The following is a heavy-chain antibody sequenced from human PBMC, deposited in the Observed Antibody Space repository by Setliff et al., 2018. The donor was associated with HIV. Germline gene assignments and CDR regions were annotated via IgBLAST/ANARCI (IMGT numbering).Heavy chain of an antibody. D-gene: IGHD3-16*02. Sequence: SETLSLTCAVYDGSFSGYYWSWTRQPPGKGLEWIGEIDHSGSTNYNPSLRSRVIMSMDTSKNQFSLKLRSVTAADTAVYYCARESLNLGELSSNPDASDIWGQGTMVTVSS. CDR2: IDHSGST. V-gene: IGHV4-34*01. J-gene: IGHJ3*02. CDR3: ARESLNLGELSSNPDASDI. CDR1: DGSFSGYY.